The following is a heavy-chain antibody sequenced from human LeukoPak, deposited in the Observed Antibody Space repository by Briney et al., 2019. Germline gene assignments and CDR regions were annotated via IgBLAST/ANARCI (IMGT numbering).Heavy chain of an antibody. V-gene: IGHV4-38-2*02. CDR1: GYSISSGYY. J-gene: IGHJ4*02. CDR3: ARASRYDILTGYPPIDY. Sequence: SETLSLTYTVSGYSISSGYYWGWIRQPPGKGLEWIGSIYHSGSTYYNPSLKGRVTISVDTSKNQFSLKLSSVTAADTAVYYCARASRYDILTGYPPIDYWGQGTLVTVSS. D-gene: IGHD3-9*01. CDR2: IYHSGST.